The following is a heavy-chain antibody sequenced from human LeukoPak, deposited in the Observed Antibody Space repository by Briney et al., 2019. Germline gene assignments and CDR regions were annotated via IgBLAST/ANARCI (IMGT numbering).Heavy chain of an antibody. D-gene: IGHD4-23*01. CDR3: ARDPGCGGNSN. V-gene: IGHV4-34*01. CDR2: INHSGST. J-gene: IGHJ3*01. CDR1: GGSFSGYY. Sequence: SETLSLTCAVYGGSFSGYYWSWIRQPPGKGLEWIGEINHSGSTNYNPSLKSRVTISVDTSKNQFSLKLSSVTAADTAVYYCARDPGCGGNSNWGQGTMVTVSS.